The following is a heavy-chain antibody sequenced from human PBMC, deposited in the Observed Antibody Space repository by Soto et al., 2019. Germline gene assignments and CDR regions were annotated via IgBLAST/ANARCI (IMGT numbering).Heavy chain of an antibody. CDR2: IGSSGSTI. Sequence: QVQLVESGGGLVKPGGSLRLSCAASGFTFSDYYMSWIRQTPGKGLEWVSYIGSSGSTIYYADSVKGRFTISRDNAKNSLYLQMNSMRAEDTAVYYCASGGTYYYDSSGYSFDYWGQGTLVTVSS. CDR1: GFTFSDYY. V-gene: IGHV3-11*01. CDR3: ASGGTYYYDSSGYSFDY. D-gene: IGHD3-22*01. J-gene: IGHJ4*02.